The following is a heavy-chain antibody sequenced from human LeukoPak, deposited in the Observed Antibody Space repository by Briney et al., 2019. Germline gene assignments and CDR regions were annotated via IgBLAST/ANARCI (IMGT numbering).Heavy chain of an antibody. Sequence: SETLSLTCSVSGGSIAVNHYYWGWIRQPPGKGLEWIGSGLYTGNTYSNPSLRSRVTISVDTSKNEFSLEMNSVTAADTAVYYCAREHRSSKYFDSWGQGALMIVSS. CDR2: GLYTGNT. CDR3: AREHRSSKYFDS. D-gene: IGHD6-6*01. V-gene: IGHV4-39*02. CDR1: GGSIAVNHYY. J-gene: IGHJ4*02.